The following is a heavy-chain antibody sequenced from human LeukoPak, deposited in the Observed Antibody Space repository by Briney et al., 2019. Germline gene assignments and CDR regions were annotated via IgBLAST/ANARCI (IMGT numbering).Heavy chain of an antibody. CDR3: ARARQLVSSLRY. CDR2: INPNSGGT. V-gene: IGHV1-2*02. CDR1: GCTFTGYY. D-gene: IGHD6-6*01. J-gene: IGHJ4*02. Sequence: ASVKVSCKASGCTFTGYYMHWVRQAPGQGLEWMGWINPNSGGTNYAQKFQGRVTMTRDTSISTAYMELSRLRSDDTAVYYCARARQLVSSLRYWGQGTLVTVSS.